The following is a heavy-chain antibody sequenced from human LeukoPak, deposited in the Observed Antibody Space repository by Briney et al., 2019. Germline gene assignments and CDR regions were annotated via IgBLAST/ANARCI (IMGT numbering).Heavy chain of an antibody. D-gene: IGHD4-11*01. V-gene: IGHV1-18*01. CDR2: ISAYNGNT. CDR3: ARVYFQAMTTVNWFDP. Sequence: ASVKVSCKASGYTFTSYGISWVRQAPGQGLEWMGWISAYNGNTNYAQKLQGRVTMTTDTSTSTAHMELKSLRSDDTAVYYCARVYFQAMTTVNWFDPWGQGTLVTVSS. CDR1: GYTFTSYG. J-gene: IGHJ5*02.